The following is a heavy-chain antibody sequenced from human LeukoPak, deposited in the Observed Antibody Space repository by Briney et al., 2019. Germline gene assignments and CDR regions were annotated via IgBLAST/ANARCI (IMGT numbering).Heavy chain of an antibody. Sequence: GGSLRLSCAASGFTFSSYAVSWVRQAPGKGLEGVSSISGSGGSTYSADSVKGRFTISRDNSKNTLYLQMNSLRAEDTALYYCAKDRSCTNDICHGDFDYWGQGTLVTVSS. CDR1: GFTFSSYA. CDR2: ISGSGGST. CDR3: AKDRSCTNDICHGDFDY. V-gene: IGHV3-23*01. D-gene: IGHD2-8*01. J-gene: IGHJ4*02.